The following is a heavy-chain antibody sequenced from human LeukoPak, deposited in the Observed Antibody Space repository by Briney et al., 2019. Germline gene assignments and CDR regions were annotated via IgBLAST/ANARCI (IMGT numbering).Heavy chain of an antibody. Sequence: SETLSLTCAVYGGSFSGYYWSWIRQPPGKGLEWIGEINHSGSTNYNPSLESRVTISVDTSKNQFSLKLSSVTAADTAVYYCARGRGYCSSTSCSILYYYYYYYMDVWGKGTTVTVSS. CDR3: ARGRGYCSSTSCSILYYYYYYYMDV. CDR1: GGSFSGYY. J-gene: IGHJ6*03. D-gene: IGHD2-2*01. CDR2: INHSGST. V-gene: IGHV4-34*01.